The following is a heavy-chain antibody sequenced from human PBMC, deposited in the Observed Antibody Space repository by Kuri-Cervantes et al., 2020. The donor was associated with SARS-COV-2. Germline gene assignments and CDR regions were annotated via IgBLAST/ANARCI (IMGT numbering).Heavy chain of an antibody. J-gene: IGHJ6*02. CDR2: ISYDGSNK. V-gene: IGHV3-30-3*01. Sequence: GGSLRLSCAASGFTFSHFALFWVRQAPGKGLEWVAVISYDGSNKYYADSVKGRFTISRDNSKNTLYLQMNSLRAEDTAVYYCARGVAELRYYGMDVWGQGTTVTVSS. CDR3: ARGVAELRYYGMDV. CDR1: GFTFSHFA. D-gene: IGHD1-26*01.